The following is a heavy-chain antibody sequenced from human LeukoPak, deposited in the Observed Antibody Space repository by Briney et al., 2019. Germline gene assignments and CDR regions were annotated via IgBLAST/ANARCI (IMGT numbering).Heavy chain of an antibody. CDR2: INTNTGNP. CDR1: GYTFTSYA. J-gene: IGHJ3*02. D-gene: IGHD4-11*01. V-gene: IGHV7-4-1*02. Sequence: GASVKVSCKASGYTFTSYAMNWVRQAPGQGLEWMGWINTNTGNPTYAQGFTGRFVFSLDTSVSTAYLQISSLKAEDTAVYYCARDPWMTTITGRAFDIWGQGTMVTVSS. CDR3: ARDPWMTTITGRAFDI.